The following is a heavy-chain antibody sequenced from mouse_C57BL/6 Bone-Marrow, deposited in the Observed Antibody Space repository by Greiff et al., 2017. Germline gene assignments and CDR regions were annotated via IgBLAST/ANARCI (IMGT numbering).Heavy chain of an antibody. V-gene: IGHV2-5*01. CDR2: IWRGGST. CDR3: AKTRTSGSSWYFDV. CDR1: GFSLTSYG. D-gene: IGHD1-1*01. J-gene: IGHJ1*03. Sequence: QVQLQQSGPGLVQPSQSLSITCTVSGFSLTSYGVHWVRQSPGKGLEWLGVIWRGGSTDYNAAFMSRLSITKDNSMSQVFFKMNSLQADDTAIYYCAKTRTSGSSWYFDVWGTGTTVTVSS.